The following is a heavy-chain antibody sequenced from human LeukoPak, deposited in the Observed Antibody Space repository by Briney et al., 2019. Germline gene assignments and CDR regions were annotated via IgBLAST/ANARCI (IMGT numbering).Heavy chain of an antibody. CDR2: ISASGLMT. Sequence: GGSLRLSCAASGFIFTNYAMTWVRQAPGKGLEWVSSISASGLMTYYADSVKGRFTVSRDNSKNSLYLQMSSLTAADTAVYYCAKDRSIGTYYTFDHWGQGTLVTVSS. CDR1: GFIFTNYA. V-gene: IGHV3-23*01. J-gene: IGHJ4*02. D-gene: IGHD1-26*01. CDR3: AKDRSIGTYYTFDH.